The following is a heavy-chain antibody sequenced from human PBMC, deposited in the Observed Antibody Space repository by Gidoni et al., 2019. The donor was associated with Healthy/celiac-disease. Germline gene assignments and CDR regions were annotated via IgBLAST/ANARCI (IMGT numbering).Heavy chain of an antibody. V-gene: IGHV4-59*01. CDR3: ARGAWPLYYFDY. Sequence: QVQLQESGPGLVKPSETMSLTCTVSGGSLSSYYWSWIRQPPGKGLEWIGYIYYSGSTNYNPSLKSRVTISVDTSKNQFSLKLSSVTAADTAVYYCARGAWPLYYFDYWGQGTLVTVSS. CDR1: GGSLSSYY. CDR2: IYYSGST. J-gene: IGHJ4*02.